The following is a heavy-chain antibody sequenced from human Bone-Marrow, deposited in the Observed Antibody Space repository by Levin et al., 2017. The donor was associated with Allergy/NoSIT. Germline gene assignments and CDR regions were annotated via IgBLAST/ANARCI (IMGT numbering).Heavy chain of an antibody. J-gene: IGHJ5*02. V-gene: IGHV4-4*02. CDR2: IYHSGST. Sequence: SETLSLTCAVSGGSITSSTWWSWVRQPPGKGLEWIGEIYHSGSTNYNPSLKGRVTISVDKSKNQFSLKLSSVTAADTAVYYCAGDTSSSRNEGTWFDPWGQGTLVTVSS. D-gene: IGHD2-2*01. CDR3: AGDTSSSRNEGTWFDP. CDR1: GGSITSSTW.